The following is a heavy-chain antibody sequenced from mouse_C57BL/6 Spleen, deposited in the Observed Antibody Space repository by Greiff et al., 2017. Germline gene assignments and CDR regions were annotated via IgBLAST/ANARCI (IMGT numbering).Heavy chain of an antibody. CDR3: TRSPYYYGSSYGWYFDV. V-gene: IGHV5-9-1*02. CDR1: GFTFSSYA. J-gene: IGHJ1*03. Sequence: EVKLVESGEGLVKPGGSLKLSCAASGFTFSSYAMSWVRQTPEKRLEWVAYISSGGDYIYYADTVKGRFTISRDNARNTLYLQMSSLKSEDTAMYYCTRSPYYYGSSYGWYFDVWGTGTTVTVSS. D-gene: IGHD1-1*01. CDR2: ISSGGDYI.